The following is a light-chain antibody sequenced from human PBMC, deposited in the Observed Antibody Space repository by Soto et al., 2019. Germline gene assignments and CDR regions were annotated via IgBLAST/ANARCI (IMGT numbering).Light chain of an antibody. Sequence: EILLTQSPGTLSLSPGERATLSCRASQSVSNNYLAWYQQKPGQAPRLLIYGASNRATGIPDRFSGSGSGTDFTLTISRLEPEDFAVYYCQQYHNTPITFGQGTRLEIK. CDR1: QSVSNNY. V-gene: IGKV3-20*01. J-gene: IGKJ5*01. CDR2: GAS. CDR3: QQYHNTPIT.